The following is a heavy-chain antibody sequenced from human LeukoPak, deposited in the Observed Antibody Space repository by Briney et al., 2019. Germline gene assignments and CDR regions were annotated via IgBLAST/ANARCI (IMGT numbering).Heavy chain of an antibody. D-gene: IGHD2-2*01. CDR3: ASSSDCSSTSCRDY. Sequence: SVKVSCKASGGTFSSYTISWVRQAPGQGLEWMGRIIPMLGIANYAQKFQGRVTITADKSTSTAYMELSSLRSEDTAVYYCASSSDCSSTSCRDYWGQGTLVTVSS. J-gene: IGHJ4*02. CDR2: IIPMLGIA. CDR1: GGTFSSYT. V-gene: IGHV1-69*02.